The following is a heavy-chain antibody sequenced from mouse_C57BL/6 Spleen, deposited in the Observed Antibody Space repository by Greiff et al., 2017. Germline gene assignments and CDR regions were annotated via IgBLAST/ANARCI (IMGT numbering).Heavy chain of an antibody. Sequence: QVQLQQSGAELVRPGASVTMSCKASGYTFTDYEMHWVKQTPGHGLEWIGAIDPETGGTAYNQKFKGKAILTADKSSSTAYMELRSLTSEDSAVYYCTRCGRLLDYWGQGTSLTVSS. CDR3: TRCGRLLDY. D-gene: IGHD1-1*01. CDR2: IDPETGGT. V-gene: IGHV1-15*01. J-gene: IGHJ2*03. CDR1: GYTFTDYE.